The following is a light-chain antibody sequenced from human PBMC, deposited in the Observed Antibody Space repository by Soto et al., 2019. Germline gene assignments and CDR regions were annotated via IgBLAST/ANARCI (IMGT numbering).Light chain of an antibody. Sequence: LTQPPSASGSPGQSVTISCTGTSSDVGGYKDVSWYQQHPGKVPKLIIYEVSKRPSGVPDRFSGSKSGNTASLTVSGLQAEDEADYYCSSYAGSNNFVFGTGTKVTVL. V-gene: IGLV2-8*01. CDR2: EVS. J-gene: IGLJ1*01. CDR1: SSDVGGYKD. CDR3: SSYAGSNNFV.